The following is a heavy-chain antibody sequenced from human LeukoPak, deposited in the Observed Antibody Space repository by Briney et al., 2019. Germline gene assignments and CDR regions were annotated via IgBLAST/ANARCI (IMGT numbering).Heavy chain of an antibody. D-gene: IGHD2-21*02. Sequence: GASVTVSFTSSAYTFTNYHINWVRQASGQGHGWMTWINPDTGDKGYARKFQDRVTITTDTSISTAYMELSSLSSEDTAVHFCARTTSMTASGYDYWGQGTLVTVSS. CDR1: AYTFTNYH. CDR2: INPDTGDK. V-gene: IGHV1-8*03. J-gene: IGHJ4*02. CDR3: ARTTSMTASGYDY.